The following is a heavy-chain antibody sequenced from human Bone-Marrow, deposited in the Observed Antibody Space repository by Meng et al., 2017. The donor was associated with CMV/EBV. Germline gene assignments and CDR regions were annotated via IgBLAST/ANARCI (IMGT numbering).Heavy chain of an antibody. D-gene: IGHD4-17*01. V-gene: IGHV1-2*02. J-gene: IGHJ4*02. CDR3: VRDLDYGDYGREIIY. CDR1: GYTFTAYY. CDR2: INPKSGAT. Sequence: ASVKVSCKASGYTFTAYYIHWVRQAPGQGFEWVGWINPKSGATKDAQKFQGRVTMTRDTSMRTVYMELSSLRSNDTDVYYCVRDLDYGDYGREIIYWGQGTLVTVSS.